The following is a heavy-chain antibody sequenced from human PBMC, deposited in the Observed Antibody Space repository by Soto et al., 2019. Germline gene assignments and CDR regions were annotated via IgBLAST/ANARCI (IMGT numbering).Heavy chain of an antibody. V-gene: IGHV4-59*01. CDR2: IYYSGST. Sequence: SETLSLTCTVSGGSISSYYWSWIRQPPGKGLEWIGYIYYSGSTNYNPSLKSRVTISVDTSKNQFSLKLSSVTAADTAVYYCARDSGRYWGQGTLVTVS. CDR3: ARDSGRY. J-gene: IGHJ4*02. CDR1: GGSISSYY.